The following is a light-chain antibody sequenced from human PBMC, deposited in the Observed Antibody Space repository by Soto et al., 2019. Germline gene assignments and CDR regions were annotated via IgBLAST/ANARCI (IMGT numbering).Light chain of an antibody. Sequence: EIVLTQSPATLYLSPGEKATLSCRASQSVSSYLLWYQQKPGQAPRLLIYDASTTATGIPARFPGRGSATDFALTFSSLDPEDFAVYYCDRRYNCPPGFGQVTKVEI. CDR2: DAS. CDR3: DRRYNCPPG. J-gene: IGKJ1*01. V-gene: IGKV3-11*01. CDR1: QSVSSY.